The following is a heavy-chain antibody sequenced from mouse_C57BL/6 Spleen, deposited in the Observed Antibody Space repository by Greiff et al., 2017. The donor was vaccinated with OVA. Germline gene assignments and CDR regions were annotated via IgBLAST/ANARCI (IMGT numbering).Heavy chain of an antibody. Sequence: QVQLQQSGAELVKPGASVKLSCKASGYTFTSYWMHWVKQRPGQGLEWIGMIHPNSGSTNYNEKFNSKATLTVDKSSSTAYMQLSSLTSEDSAVYYCARPNWDHFDYWGQGTTLTVSS. D-gene: IGHD4-1*01. J-gene: IGHJ2*01. V-gene: IGHV1-64*01. CDR2: IHPNSGST. CDR3: ARPNWDHFDY. CDR1: GYTFTSYW.